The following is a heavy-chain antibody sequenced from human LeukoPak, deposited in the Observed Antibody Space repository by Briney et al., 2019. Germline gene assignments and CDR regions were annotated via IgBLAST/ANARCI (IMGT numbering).Heavy chain of an antibody. CDR3: AREGDYYDSSGYYYYYYMDV. CDR1: GFTFSSYW. CDR2: INSDGSST. V-gene: IGHV3-74*01. J-gene: IGHJ6*03. Sequence: PGGSLRLSRAASGFTFSSYWMHWVRQAPGKGLVWVSRINSDGSSTSYADSVKGRFTISRDNAKNTLYLQMNSLRAEDTAVYYCAREGDYYDSSGYYYYYYMDVWGKGTTVTVSS. D-gene: IGHD3-22*01.